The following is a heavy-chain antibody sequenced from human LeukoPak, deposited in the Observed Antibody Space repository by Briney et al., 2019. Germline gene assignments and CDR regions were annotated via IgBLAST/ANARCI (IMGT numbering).Heavy chain of an antibody. J-gene: IGHJ5*02. V-gene: IGHV5-51*01. CDR1: GYSFTSYW. Sequence: GESLKISCKGSGYSFTSYWIGWVRQMPGKGLEWMGIIYPGDSDTRYSPSFQGQVTISADKSISTAYLQWSSLKASDTAMYYCAKAYYYGSGSYYNIWFDPWGQGTPVTVSS. D-gene: IGHD3-10*01. CDR2: IYPGDSDT. CDR3: AKAYYYGSGSYYNIWFDP.